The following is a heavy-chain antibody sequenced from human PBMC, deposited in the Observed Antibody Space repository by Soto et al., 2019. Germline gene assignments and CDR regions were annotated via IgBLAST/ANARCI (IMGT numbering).Heavy chain of an antibody. Sequence: GESLKISGKGSGYSFIDYWIGWVRQVPGKGLEWMGVIYPGDSDTSYNPSLKSRVTISLDTSKSQVSLRLSSVTAADTAVYYCARLGEYYQSLDPGGPETLVTVSS. CDR2: IYPGDSDT. D-gene: IGHD3-10*01. J-gene: IGHJ5*02. CDR3: ARLGEYYQSLDP. CDR1: GYSFIDYW. V-gene: IGHV5-51*01.